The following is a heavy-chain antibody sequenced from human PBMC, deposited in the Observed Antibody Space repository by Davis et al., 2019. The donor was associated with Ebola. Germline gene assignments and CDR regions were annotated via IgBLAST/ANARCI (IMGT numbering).Heavy chain of an antibody. J-gene: IGHJ6*04. CDR1: GFTFSSYW. CDR3: ARLQGGAIDYYGSGSALLYYYYGMDV. D-gene: IGHD3-10*01. V-gene: IGHV3-7*03. Sequence: GGSLRLSCAASGFTFSSYWMSWVRQAPGKGLEWVANIKPDGSEKFYVDSVKGRFTISRDNAKNSLYLQMNSLRAADTAVYYCARLQGGAIDYYGSGSALLYYYYGMDVWGKGTTVTVSS. CDR2: IKPDGSEK.